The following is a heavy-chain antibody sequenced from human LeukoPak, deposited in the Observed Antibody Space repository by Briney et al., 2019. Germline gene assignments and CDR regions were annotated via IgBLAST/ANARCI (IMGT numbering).Heavy chain of an antibody. CDR2: INHSGST. CDR3: ASYRSLDYGGVGGLNY. V-gene: IGHV4-34*01. CDR1: GGSFSGYY. Sequence: PSETLSLTCAVYGGSFSGYYWSWIRQPPGRGLEWIGEINHSGSTNYNPSLKSRVAISVDTSKNQFSLKLSSVTAADTAVYYCASYRSLDYGGVGGLNYWGQGTLVTVSS. D-gene: IGHD4-23*01. J-gene: IGHJ4*02.